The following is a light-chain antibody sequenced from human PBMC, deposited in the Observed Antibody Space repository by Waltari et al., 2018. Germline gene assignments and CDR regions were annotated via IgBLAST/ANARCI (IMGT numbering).Light chain of an antibody. J-gene: IGKJ5*01. CDR2: DAS. V-gene: IGKV3-11*01. CDR1: HSVSNF. Sequence: EIVLTQSPATLSLSPGESATLPCRASHSVSNFLAWYQQKPGQAPRLLIYDASNRAPGIPARFSGSGSGTDFTLTISSLEPEDFAVYYCQQRSNWPPITFGQGTRLEI. CDR3: QQRSNWPPIT.